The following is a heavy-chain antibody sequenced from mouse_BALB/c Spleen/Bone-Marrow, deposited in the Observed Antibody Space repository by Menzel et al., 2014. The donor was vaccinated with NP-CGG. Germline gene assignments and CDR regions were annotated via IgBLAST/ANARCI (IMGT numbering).Heavy chain of an antibody. CDR1: GYSFSTYW. CDR2: IYPGNSDS. J-gene: IGHJ3*01. Sequence: VHVKQSVTVLSRPGASVKMSCKASGYSFSTYWMHWVKQRPGRGLEWIGAIYPGNSDSSYNQKFEGKAKLTAVTSASTAYMELISLTHEDSAVYYCTRRGSSAFPYWGQGTLVTVSA. V-gene: IGHV1-5*01. D-gene: IGHD1-1*01. CDR3: TRRGSSAFPY.